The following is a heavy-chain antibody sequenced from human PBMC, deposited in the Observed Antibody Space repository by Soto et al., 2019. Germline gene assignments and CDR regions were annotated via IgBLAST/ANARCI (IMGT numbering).Heavy chain of an antibody. D-gene: IGHD2-2*01. CDR3: ARLPYCSRTSCYWYGMDV. CDR2: IYPGDSDT. V-gene: IGHV5-51*01. J-gene: IGHJ6*02. Sequence: RGESLKISCKGSGYSFTSYWIGWVRQMPGKGLEWMGIIYPGDSDTRYSPSFQGQVTISADKSISTAYLQWSSLKASDTAMYYCARLPYCSRTSCYWYGMDVWGQGTTVTVSS. CDR1: GYSFTSYW.